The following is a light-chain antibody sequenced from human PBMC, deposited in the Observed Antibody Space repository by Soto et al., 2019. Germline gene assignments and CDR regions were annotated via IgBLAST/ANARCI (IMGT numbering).Light chain of an antibody. CDR2: GAS. J-gene: IGKJ1*01. Sequence: IVLTQSPATLSVSTGERATLSCRASESVSSNLACYQQKPGQAPPLLLYGASTSATGIPARSSVSGSGTEITLTLTSLQSEDFAFYLCQQYKKWVWWRFGQGTKVDI. V-gene: IGKV3D-15*01. CDR1: ESVSSN. CDR3: QQYKKWVWWR.